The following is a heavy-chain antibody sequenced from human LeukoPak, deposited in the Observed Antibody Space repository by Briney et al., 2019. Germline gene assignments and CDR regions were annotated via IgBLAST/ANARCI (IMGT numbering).Heavy chain of an antibody. Sequence: ASVKVSCKASGYTFTGYYMHWVRQAPGQGLEWMGWINPNNGGTNYAQKFQGRVTMTRDTSISTAYMELSRLRSDDTAVYYCARDPQLWFGILDWFDTWGQGTLVTVSS. CDR2: INPNNGGT. D-gene: IGHD3-10*01. CDR1: GYTFTGYY. CDR3: ARDPQLWFGILDWFDT. V-gene: IGHV1-2*02. J-gene: IGHJ5*02.